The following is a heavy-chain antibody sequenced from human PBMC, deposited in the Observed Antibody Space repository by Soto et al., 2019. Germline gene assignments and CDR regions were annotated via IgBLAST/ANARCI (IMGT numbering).Heavy chain of an antibody. V-gene: IGHV4-31*03. D-gene: IGHD4-4*01. CDR1: GGSISSGGHY. CDR2: IYYSGST. CDR3: ARDQAYDYTSPGDYYYYGMDV. J-gene: IGHJ6*02. Sequence: QVQLQESGPGLVKPSQTLSLTCTVSGGSISSGGHYWNWIRQHPGKGLEWIGYIYYSGSTYYNPSLKSRVTISVDTFKNQFSLNLSSVTAADTAVYYCARDQAYDYTSPGDYYYYGMDVWGQGTTVTVSS.